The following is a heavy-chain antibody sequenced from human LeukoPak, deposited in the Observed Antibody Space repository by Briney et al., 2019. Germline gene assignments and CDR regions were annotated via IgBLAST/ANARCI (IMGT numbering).Heavy chain of an antibody. D-gene: IGHD2-8*02. Sequence: GGSLRLSCLTSGFTFSSYSMNWVRQAPGKGLEWVSSISSRSTYISYAVSVKGRFTISRDNAKNSLYLQMNSLRAEDTAVYYCARDLGSAGATFGYWGQGTLVTVSS. CDR3: ARDLGSAGATFGY. J-gene: IGHJ4*02. CDR1: GFTFSSYS. V-gene: IGHV3-21*01. CDR2: ISSRSTYI.